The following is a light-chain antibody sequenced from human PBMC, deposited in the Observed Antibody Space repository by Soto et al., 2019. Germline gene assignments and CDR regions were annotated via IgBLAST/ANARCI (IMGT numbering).Light chain of an antibody. Sequence: EIVLTHSPATLSLSPGEGATLSCRASQSINTYLAWYQQKPGQAPRLLIYDASKRATGIPARFSGSGSGTNFTLTISSLEPEDFAVYYCQQRRSWQVTFGQGTRLEI. CDR3: QQRRSWQVT. V-gene: IGKV3D-11*02. CDR1: QSINTY. CDR2: DAS. J-gene: IGKJ5*01.